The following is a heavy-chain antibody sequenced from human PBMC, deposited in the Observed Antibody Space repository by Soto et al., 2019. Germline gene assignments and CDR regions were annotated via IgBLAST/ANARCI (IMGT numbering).Heavy chain of an antibody. V-gene: IGHV3-23*01. CDR1: GFTFSSYA. CDR3: ARGPLLLFLEWLSHYYYYYMDV. D-gene: IGHD3-3*01. J-gene: IGHJ6*03. Sequence: PGGSLRLSCAASGFTFSSYAMSWVRQAPGKGLEWVSAISGSGGSTYYADSVKGRFTISRDNSKNTLYLQMNSLRAEDTAVYYCARGPLLLFLEWLSHYYYYYMDVWGKGTTVTVSS. CDR2: ISGSGGST.